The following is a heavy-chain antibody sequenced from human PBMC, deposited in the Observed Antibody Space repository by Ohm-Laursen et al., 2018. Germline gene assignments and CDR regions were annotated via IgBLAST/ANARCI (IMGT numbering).Heavy chain of an antibody. D-gene: IGHD4-17*01. CDR3: ARSGEGWYFDL. CDR1: GFTFSTYG. V-gene: IGHV3-33*01. Sequence: SLRLSCAASGFTFSTYGMHWVRQAPGKGLEWVAVIWDDGSSKYYGDSVKGRFTISRDNSKNTLYLQMNSLRAEDTAVYYCARSGEGWYFDLWGRGTLVTVSS. CDR2: IWDDGSSK. J-gene: IGHJ2*01.